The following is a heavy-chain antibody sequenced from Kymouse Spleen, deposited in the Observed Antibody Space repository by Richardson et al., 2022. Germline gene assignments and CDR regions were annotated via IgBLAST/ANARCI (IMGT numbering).Heavy chain of an antibody. CDR3: ARDRFLEWLSPFDY. J-gene: IGHJ4*02. V-gene: IGHV3-7*01. Sequence: EVQLVESGGGLVQPGGSLRLSCAASGFTFSSYWMSWVRQAPGKGLEWVANIKQDGSEKYYVDSVKGRFTISRDNAKNSLYLQMNSLRAEDTAVYYCARDRFLEWLSPFDYWGQGTLVTVSS. CDR2: IKQDGSEK. CDR1: GFTFSSYW. D-gene: IGHD3-3*01.